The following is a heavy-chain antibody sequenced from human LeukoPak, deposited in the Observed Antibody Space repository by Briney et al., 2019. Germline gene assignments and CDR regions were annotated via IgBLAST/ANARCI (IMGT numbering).Heavy chain of an antibody. D-gene: IGHD2-2*01. V-gene: IGHV3-21*01. CDR3: ARDSIVVVPAAPPTDAFDI. Sequence: GGSLRLSCAASGFTVSDNYMNWVRQAPGKGLEWVSSISSSSSYIYYADSVKGRFTISRDNAKNSLYLQMNSLRAEDTAVYYCARDSIVVVPAAPPTDAFDIWGQGTMVTVSS. CDR2: ISSSSSYI. CDR1: GFTVSDNY. J-gene: IGHJ3*02.